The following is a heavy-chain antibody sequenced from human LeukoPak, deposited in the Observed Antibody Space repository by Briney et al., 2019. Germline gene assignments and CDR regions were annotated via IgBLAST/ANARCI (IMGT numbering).Heavy chain of an antibody. V-gene: IGHV3-23*01. Sequence: PGGTLRLSCAASGFTFSSYGMSWVRQAPGKGLEWDSTISGSGASTYYADSVKGRFTISRDNSKNTLYLQMNSLRTEDTAVYYCAELGITMIGGVWGKGTTVTISS. D-gene: IGHD3-10*02. J-gene: IGHJ6*04. CDR1: GFTFSSYG. CDR3: AELGITMIGGV. CDR2: ISGSGAST.